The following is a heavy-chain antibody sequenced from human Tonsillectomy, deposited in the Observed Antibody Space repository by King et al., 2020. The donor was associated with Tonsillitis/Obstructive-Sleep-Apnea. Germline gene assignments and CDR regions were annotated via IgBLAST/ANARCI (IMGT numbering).Heavy chain of an antibody. CDR3: ARDRTHGISGYYYFDY. CDR1: GFTFSSYG. V-gene: IGHV3-33*01. J-gene: IGHJ4*02. D-gene: IGHD3-22*01. CDR2: IWYDGSNI. Sequence: VQLVESGGGVVQPGRSLRLSCAASGFTFSSYGMHWVRQAPGKGLEWEAVIWYDGSNIHFADSVKGRFTISRDNSKNTLYLQMNSLRAEDTAVYYCARDRTHGISGYYYFDYWGQGILVTVSS.